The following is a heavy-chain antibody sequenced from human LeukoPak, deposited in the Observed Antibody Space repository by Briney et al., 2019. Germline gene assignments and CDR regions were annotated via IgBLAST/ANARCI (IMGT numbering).Heavy chain of an antibody. CDR3: ARSYGMDV. J-gene: IGHJ6*02. Sequence: PGGSLRLSCAASGFTFSTYWMHWVRQAPGTGPVWVSRINSDGSSTTYADSVKGRFTISRDNAKSTLYLQMNSLRAEDTAVYYCARSYGMDVWGQGTTVTVSS. V-gene: IGHV3-74*01. CDR1: GFTFSTYW. CDR2: INSDGSST.